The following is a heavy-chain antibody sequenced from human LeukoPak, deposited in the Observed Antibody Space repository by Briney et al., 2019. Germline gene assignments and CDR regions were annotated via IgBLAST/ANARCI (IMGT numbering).Heavy chain of an antibody. J-gene: IGHJ2*01. D-gene: IGHD3-10*01. V-gene: IGHV4-59*01. CDR3: AREMNYYGSGAPYWYFDL. CDR2: IYYSGST. CDR1: GGSISSYY. Sequence: SETLSLTCTVSGGSISSYYWSWIRQPPGKGLEWIGYIYYSGSTNYNPSLKSRVTISVDTSKNQFSLKRSSVTAADTAVYSCAREMNYYGSGAPYWYFDLWGRGTLVTVSS.